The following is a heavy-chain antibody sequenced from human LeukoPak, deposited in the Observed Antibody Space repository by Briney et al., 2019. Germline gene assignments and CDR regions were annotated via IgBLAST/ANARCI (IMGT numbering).Heavy chain of an antibody. V-gene: IGHV4-59*08. Sequence: KASETLSLTCTVSGGSISSYYWSWIRQPPGKGLEWIGYIHHSGTTNYSPSLKSRVTISVDTSKNRFSLRLSSLTAADTAVYFCAGSGWSFDAFDFWGQGTMVTVSS. CDR2: IHHSGTT. CDR3: AGSGWSFDAFDF. J-gene: IGHJ3*01. CDR1: GGSISSYY. D-gene: IGHD6-19*01.